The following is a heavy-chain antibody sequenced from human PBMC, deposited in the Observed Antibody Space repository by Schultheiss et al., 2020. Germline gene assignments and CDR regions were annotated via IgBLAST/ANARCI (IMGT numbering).Heavy chain of an antibody. Sequence: GGSLRLSCAASGFTCSNYTMHWVRQAPGKGPEWVALISYDGSNKYYADSVKGRFTISRDNAKNSVYLQLNSLSAEDTAMYYCGRGSTSCYTPPCYSGMDVWGQGTTVTVSS. CDR1: GFTCSNYT. V-gene: IGHV3-30-3*01. CDR3: GRGSTSCYTPPCYSGMDV. J-gene: IGHJ6*02. CDR2: ISYDGSNK. D-gene: IGHD2-2*02.